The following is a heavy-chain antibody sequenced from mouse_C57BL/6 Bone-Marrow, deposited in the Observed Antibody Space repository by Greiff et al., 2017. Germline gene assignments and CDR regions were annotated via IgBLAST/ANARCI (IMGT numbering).Heavy chain of an antibody. CDR2: IYPGSGST. CDR3: ARPYSSNYWYFDV. J-gene: IGHJ1*03. D-gene: IGHD2-5*01. V-gene: IGHV1-55*01. CDR1: GYTFTSYW. Sequence: VQLQQPGAELVKPGASVKMSCKASGYTFTSYWITWVKQRPGQGLEWIGDIYPGSGSTNYNEKFKSKATLTVDTSSRTAYMQLSSLTSEDSAVYYCARPYSSNYWYFDVWGTGTTVTVSP.